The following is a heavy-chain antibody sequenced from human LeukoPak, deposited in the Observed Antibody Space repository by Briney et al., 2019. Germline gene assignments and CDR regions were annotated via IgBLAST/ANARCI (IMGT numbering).Heavy chain of an antibody. CDR1: GGSIRSYY. CDR3: ARQSGGYSGLYFFHY. V-gene: IGHV4-4*09. D-gene: IGHD1-26*01. CDR2: IYTSGST. Sequence: SETLSLTCTVSGGSIRSYYWSWIRQPPGKGLEWIGYIYTSGSTNYNPSLKSRVTISVDTFKNQFSLKLTSVTAADTAVYYCARQSGGYSGLYFFHYWGQGTLVTVSS. J-gene: IGHJ4*02.